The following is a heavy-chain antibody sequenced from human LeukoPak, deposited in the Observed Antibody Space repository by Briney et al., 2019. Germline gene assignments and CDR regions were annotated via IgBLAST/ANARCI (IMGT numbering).Heavy chain of an antibody. J-gene: IGHJ5*02. Sequence: WASVKVSCKASGYTFTGYYMHWVRQAPGQGLGWMGWINPNSGGTAYAQEFQGRVTITRDRAISTAYMELTSMRSDDTAVYYCARGRYCSDGNCYHNWFDPWGPGTLVTVSS. CDR3: ARGRYCSDGNCYHNWFDP. V-gene: IGHV1-2*02. CDR1: GYTFTGYY. D-gene: IGHD2-15*01. CDR2: INPNSGGT.